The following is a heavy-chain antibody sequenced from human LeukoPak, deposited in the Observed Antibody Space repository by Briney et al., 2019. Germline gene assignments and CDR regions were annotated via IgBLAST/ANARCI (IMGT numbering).Heavy chain of an antibody. CDR2: IYHSGST. Sequence: PSETLSLTCTVSGYSISSGYYWGWLRQPPGKGLEWIGSIYHSGSTYYNPSLKSRVTISVDTSKNQFSLKLSSVTAADTAVYYCARDCRDYYDSSGYSHDAFDIWGQGTMVTVSS. D-gene: IGHD3-22*01. J-gene: IGHJ3*02. CDR1: GYSISSGYY. V-gene: IGHV4-38-2*02. CDR3: ARDCRDYYDSSGYSHDAFDI.